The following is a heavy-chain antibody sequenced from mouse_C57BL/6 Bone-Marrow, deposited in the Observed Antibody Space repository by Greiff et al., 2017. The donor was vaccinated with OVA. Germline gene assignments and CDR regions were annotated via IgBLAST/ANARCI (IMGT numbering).Heavy chain of an antibody. CDR1: GYTFTSYW. V-gene: IGHV1-69*01. J-gene: IGHJ1*03. D-gene: IGHD1-1*01. Sequence: QLQQPGAELVMPGASVKLSCKASGYTFTSYWMHWVKQRPGQGLEWIGEIDSSDSYTNYNQKFKGNSTLSVDNFSSTAYMQLSSLTSEDAAVYYCARSFPVYYYGSSDWYFDVWGTGTTVTVSS. CDR3: ARSFPVYYYGSSDWYFDV. CDR2: IDSSDSYT.